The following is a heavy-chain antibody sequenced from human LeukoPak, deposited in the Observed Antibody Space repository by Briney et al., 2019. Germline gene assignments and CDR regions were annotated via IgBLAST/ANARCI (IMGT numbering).Heavy chain of an antibody. CDR3: ARAGRGSSGLI. Sequence: TSETLSLTCAVYGGSFSGYYWSWIRHPPGKGLEWIGEINHSGSTNYNPSLKSRVTISVDTSKNQFSLKLSSVTAADTAVYYCARAGRGSSGLIWGQGTLVTVSS. J-gene: IGHJ4*02. V-gene: IGHV4-34*01. CDR1: GGSFSGYY. CDR2: INHSGST. D-gene: IGHD6-6*01.